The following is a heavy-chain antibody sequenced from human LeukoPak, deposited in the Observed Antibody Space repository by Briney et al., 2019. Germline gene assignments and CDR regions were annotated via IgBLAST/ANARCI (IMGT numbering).Heavy chain of an antibody. J-gene: IGHJ4*02. Sequence: GGSLRLSCAASGFTFSSYAMHWVRQAPGKGLEWVAVISYDGSSKYYADSVKGRFTISRDNSKNTLYLQMNSLRAEDTAVYYCARALREYESWYYFDYWGQGTLVTVSS. CDR2: ISYDGSSK. CDR3: ARALREYESWYYFDY. CDR1: GFTFSSYA. V-gene: IGHV3-30*04. D-gene: IGHD3-16*01.